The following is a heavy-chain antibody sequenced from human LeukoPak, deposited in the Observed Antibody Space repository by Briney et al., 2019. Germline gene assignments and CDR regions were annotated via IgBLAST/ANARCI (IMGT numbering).Heavy chain of an antibody. CDR1: GFTFSSYA. Sequence: PGGSLRLSCSASGFTFSSYAMHWVRQAPGKGLEYVSAISSNGGSTYYADSVKGRFTISRDNSKNTLYLQMNSLRAEDTAVYYCARGPQRWLQLGYWGQGTLVTVSS. CDR3: ARGPQRWLQLGY. CDR2: ISSNGGST. D-gene: IGHD5-24*01. V-gene: IGHV3-64*04. J-gene: IGHJ4*02.